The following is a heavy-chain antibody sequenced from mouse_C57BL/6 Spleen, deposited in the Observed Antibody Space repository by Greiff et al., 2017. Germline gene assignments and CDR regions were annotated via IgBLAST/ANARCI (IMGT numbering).Heavy chain of an antibody. CDR1: GYTFTSYW. V-gene: IGHV1-64*01. Sequence: VKLQQPGAELVKPGASVKLSCKASGYTFTSYWMHWVKQRPGQGLEWIGMIHPNSGSTNYNEKFKSKATLTVDKSSSTAYMQLSSLTSEDSAVYYCARDGYYDRGYYAMDYWGQGTSVTVSS. J-gene: IGHJ4*01. D-gene: IGHD2-3*01. CDR2: IHPNSGST. CDR3: ARDGYYDRGYYAMDY.